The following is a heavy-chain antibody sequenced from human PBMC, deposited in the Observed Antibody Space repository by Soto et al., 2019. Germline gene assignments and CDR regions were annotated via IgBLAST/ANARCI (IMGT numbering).Heavy chain of an antibody. CDR2: ISWNSGSI. J-gene: IGHJ6*03. V-gene: IGHV3-9*01. Sequence: EVQLVESGGGLVQPGRSLRLSCAASGFTFDDYALHWVRQAPGKGLEWVSGISWNSGSIAYADSVKGRFTISRDNAKNSLYLQMNSLRPEDTALYYCSKDYYGSVSYMDVWRKGTTVTVSS. CDR1: GFTFDDYA. CDR3: SKDYYGSVSYMDV. D-gene: IGHD3-10*01.